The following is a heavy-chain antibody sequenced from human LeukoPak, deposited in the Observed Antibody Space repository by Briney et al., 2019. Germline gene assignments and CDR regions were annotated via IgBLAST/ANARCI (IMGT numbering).Heavy chain of an antibody. D-gene: IGHD3-22*01. Sequence: GGSLRLSCAASGFTFSSYAMSWVRQAPGKGLEWVSAISGSGGSTYYADSVKGRFTISRDNSKNTLYLQMNSLRAEDTAVYYCAKGRSSYDSSGYYCDYWGQGTLVTVSP. CDR1: GFTFSSYA. CDR2: ISGSGGST. J-gene: IGHJ4*02. CDR3: AKGRSSYDSSGYYCDY. V-gene: IGHV3-23*01.